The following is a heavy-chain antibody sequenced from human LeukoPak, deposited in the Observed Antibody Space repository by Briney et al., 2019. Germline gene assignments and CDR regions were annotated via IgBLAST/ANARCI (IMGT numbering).Heavy chain of an antibody. Sequence: GRSLRLSCAASGFIFSAYGMHWVRQVPGKGLERLAVIWFDGNNKYYVDSVKGRFTISRDNSKNTLYLQMNNLRAEDTAMYYCARDHGGETTDDVFDIWGLGTMVTVSS. CDR2: IWFDGNNK. CDR1: GFIFSAYG. D-gene: IGHD2-21*01. J-gene: IGHJ3*02. V-gene: IGHV3-33*01. CDR3: ARDHGGETTDDVFDI.